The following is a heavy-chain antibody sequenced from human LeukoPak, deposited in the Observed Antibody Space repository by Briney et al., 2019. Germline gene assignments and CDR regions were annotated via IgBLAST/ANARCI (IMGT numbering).Heavy chain of an antibody. V-gene: IGHV2-70*11. CDR2: IDWDDDK. J-gene: IGHJ4*02. CDR1: GFSLSTSGMC. CDR3: ARPPPVAAAGSFDY. D-gene: IGHD6-13*01. Sequence: SGPTLVNPTQTLTLTCTFSGFSLSTSGMCVSWIRQPPGKALEWLARIDWDDDKYYSTSLKTRLTISMDTSKNQVVLTMTNMDPVDTPTYYCARPPPVAAAGSFDYWGQGTLVTVSS.